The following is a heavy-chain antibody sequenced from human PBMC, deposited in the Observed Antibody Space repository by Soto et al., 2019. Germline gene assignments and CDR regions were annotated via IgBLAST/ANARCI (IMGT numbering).Heavy chain of an antibody. D-gene: IGHD6-19*01. CDR3: ARLNSSGWYNPSFYYYGMDV. J-gene: IGHJ6*02. CDR2: IYPGDSDT. CDR1: GYSFTSYW. Sequence: GESLKISCKGSGYSFTSYWIGWVRQMPGKGLEWMGIIYPGDSDTRYSPSFQGQVTISADKSISTAYLQWSSLKASDTAMYYCARLNSSGWYNPSFYYYGMDVWGQGTKVTVSS. V-gene: IGHV5-51*01.